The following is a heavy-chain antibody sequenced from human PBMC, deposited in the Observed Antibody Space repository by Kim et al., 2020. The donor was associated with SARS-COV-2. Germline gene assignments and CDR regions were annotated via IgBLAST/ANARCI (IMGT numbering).Heavy chain of an antibody. CDR1: GGSISSYY. D-gene: IGHD6-13*01. J-gene: IGHJ4*02. Sequence: SETLSLTCTVSGGSISSYYWNWIRQPAGKRLEWIGRIYTTGNTNYNPSLKSRVTMSVDTSMNQFSLRLSSVTAADTAVYYCARGGFSTLYPFDLWGQGT. CDR2: IYTTGNT. CDR3: ARGGFSTLYPFDL. V-gene: IGHV4-4*07.